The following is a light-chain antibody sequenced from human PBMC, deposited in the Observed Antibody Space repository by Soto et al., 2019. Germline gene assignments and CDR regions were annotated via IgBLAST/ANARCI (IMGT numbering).Light chain of an antibody. V-gene: IGKV3-15*01. CDR3: QLYNNWT. CDR1: QSVSSN. Sequence: EIVMTQSPATLSVSPGERAILSCRASQSVSSNLAWYQQKPGQAPRLLIYGASTSATGIPTRFSGSGSGTELTLTISSLQSEDFAVYYIQLYNNWTFGQGTKVEIK. J-gene: IGKJ1*01. CDR2: GAS.